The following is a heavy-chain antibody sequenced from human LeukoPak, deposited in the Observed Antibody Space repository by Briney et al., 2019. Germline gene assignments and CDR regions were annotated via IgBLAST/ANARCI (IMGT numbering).Heavy chain of an antibody. J-gene: IGHJ3*02. CDR2: INSDGSRT. CDR3: ARVGARLGAFDI. D-gene: IGHD6-25*01. CDR1: EFSVGSNY. Sequence: PGGSLRLSCAASEFSVGSNYMTWVRQAPGKGLVWVSRINSDGSRTTYADSVKGRFTISRDNAKNTLYLQMNSLRAEDTAVYYCARVGARLGAFDIWGQGTMVTVSS. V-gene: IGHV3-74*01.